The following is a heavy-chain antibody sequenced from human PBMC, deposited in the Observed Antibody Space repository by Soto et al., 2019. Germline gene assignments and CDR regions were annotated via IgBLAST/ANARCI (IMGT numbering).Heavy chain of an antibody. CDR2: INPTGGST. CDR1: GYTFTSYF. D-gene: IGHD6-25*01. CDR3: ASRYGSSSGWFDP. Sequence: ASVKVSCKASGYTFTSYFTHWVRQAPGQGLEWMGIINPTGGSTSYAQKFQGRVTMTRDTSTSTVYMELSSLRSEDTAVYYCASRYGSSSGWFDPWGQGTLVTVSS. V-gene: IGHV1-46*01. J-gene: IGHJ5*02.